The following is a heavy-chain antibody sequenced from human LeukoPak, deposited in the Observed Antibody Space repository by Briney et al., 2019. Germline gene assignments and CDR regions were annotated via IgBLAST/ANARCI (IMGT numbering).Heavy chain of an antibody. D-gene: IGHD3-22*01. V-gene: IGHV4-34*01. Sequence: PSETLSLTCAVYGGSFSGYYWSWIRQPPGKGLEWIGEINHSGSTNYNPSLRSRVTISVDTSKNQFSLKLSSVTAADTAVYYCARAEHDSSGYNAFDIWGQGTMVTVSS. CDR3: ARAEHDSSGYNAFDI. CDR2: INHSGST. J-gene: IGHJ3*02. CDR1: GGSFSGYY.